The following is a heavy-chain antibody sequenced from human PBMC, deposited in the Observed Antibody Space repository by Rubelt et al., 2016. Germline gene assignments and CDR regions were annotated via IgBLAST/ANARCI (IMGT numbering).Heavy chain of an antibody. D-gene: IGHD3-22*01. V-gene: IGHV4-34*01. CDR2: INHSGST. Sequence: QVQLQQWGAGLLKPSETLSLTCAVYGGSFSGYYWSWIRQPPGKGLEWIGEINHSGSTNYNPSLKSRITISVDTAKIQLSLKLSSVTAADTAVYYCARGGRTTMIVEWFDPWGQGTLVTVSS. CDR1: GGSFSGYY. CDR3: ARGGRTTMIVEWFDP. J-gene: IGHJ5*02.